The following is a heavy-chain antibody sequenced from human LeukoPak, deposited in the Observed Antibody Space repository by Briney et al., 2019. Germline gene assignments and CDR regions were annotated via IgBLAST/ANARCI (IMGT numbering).Heavy chain of an antibody. CDR3: ARSERLLLDAFDI. Sequence: GGSLRLSCAASGFTFSSYSMNWVRQAPGKGLEWVSNISSSSSTIYYADSVKGRFTISRDNAKNSLYLQMNSLRAEDTAVYYCARSERLLLDAFDIWGQGTMVTVSS. CDR1: GFTFSSYS. CDR2: ISSSSSTI. V-gene: IGHV3-48*01. J-gene: IGHJ3*02.